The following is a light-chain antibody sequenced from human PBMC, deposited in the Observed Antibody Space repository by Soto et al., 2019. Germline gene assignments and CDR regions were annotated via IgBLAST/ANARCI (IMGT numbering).Light chain of an antibody. CDR1: QSISSY. J-gene: IGKJ5*01. CDR2: AAS. V-gene: IGKV1-39*01. CDR3: QHSYSTPPIA. Sequence: DIQMTQSPSSLSASVGDRVTITCRASQSISSYLNWYQQKPGKAPKLLIDAASSLQSGVPSRFSGSGSGTDFTLTISSLQPENVATYYCQHSYSTPPIAFGQGTRLEIK.